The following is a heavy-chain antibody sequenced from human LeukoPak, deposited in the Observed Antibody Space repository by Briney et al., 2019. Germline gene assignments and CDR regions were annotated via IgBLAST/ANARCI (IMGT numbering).Heavy chain of an antibody. CDR2: ISSRDTTT. CDR1: GFTLSTHG. J-gene: IGHJ6*02. D-gene: IGHD3-10*01. CDR3: ARAPPWFGDKHYGLDV. V-gene: IGHV3-23*01. Sequence: GGSLRLSCAGEGFTLSTHGMSWVRQAPGKGLEWVSSISSRDTTTNYADSVKGRFTISRDGSKNTLYLHLNSLRAEHTAVYYCARAPPWFGDKHYGLDVWGQGTTVTVSS.